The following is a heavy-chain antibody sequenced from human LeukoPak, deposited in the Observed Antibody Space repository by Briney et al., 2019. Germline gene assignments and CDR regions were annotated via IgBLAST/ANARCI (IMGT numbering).Heavy chain of an antibody. Sequence: GGSLRLSCAASGFIFSRYGIHWVRQAPGKGLEWVAVVSYDGTETKYADSVKGRLNLSRDNSKNTVYLQMNSLTFEDTAVYYCARSARGVIFDVWGKGTTVTVSS. CDR3: ARSARGVIFDV. V-gene: IGHV3-30*03. CDR2: VSYDGTET. D-gene: IGHD3-10*01. J-gene: IGHJ6*04. CDR1: GFIFSRYG.